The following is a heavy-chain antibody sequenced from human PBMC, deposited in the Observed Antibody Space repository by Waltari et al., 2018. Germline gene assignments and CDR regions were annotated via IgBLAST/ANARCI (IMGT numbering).Heavy chain of an antibody. CDR3: ARKGGRGYPYGPFYYDH. Sequence: EVQLVESGGGLVQPGGSLRPSCAASGFAFGAYAIYWVRQAPGKGLEWVSRINIDGGYISYTDSVKGRFTISRDNAKNTLFLQLNSLRADDTAVYYCARKGGRGYPYGPFYYDHWGQGTLVTVSP. D-gene: IGHD5-18*01. CDR2: INIDGGYI. J-gene: IGHJ4*02. CDR1: GFAFGAYA. V-gene: IGHV3-74*01.